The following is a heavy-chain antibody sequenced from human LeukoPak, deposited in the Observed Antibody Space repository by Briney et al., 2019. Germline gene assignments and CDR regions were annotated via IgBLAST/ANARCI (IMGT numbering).Heavy chain of an antibody. CDR1: GFTFSSYG. D-gene: IGHD5-24*01. Sequence: GSLRLSCAASGFTFSSYGMSWVRQAPGKGLEWVSAISGSGGSTYYADSVKGRFTISRDNAKNTLYLQMNSLRAEDTAVYYCARDGYKPGYWGQGTLVIVSS. CDR2: ISGSGGST. J-gene: IGHJ4*02. CDR3: ARDGYKPGY. V-gene: IGHV3-23*01.